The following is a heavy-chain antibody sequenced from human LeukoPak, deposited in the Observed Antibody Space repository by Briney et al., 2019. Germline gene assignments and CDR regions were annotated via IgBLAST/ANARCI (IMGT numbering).Heavy chain of an antibody. Sequence: GGSLRLSCAASGFTFSSYSMNWVRQAPGKGLEWVSSISSSSSYIYYADSVKGRFTISRDNAKNSLYLQMNSLRADDTAVYYCAKSGRTSCSTSCYYFDSWGQGTLVTVSP. CDR3: AKSGRTSCSTSCYYFDS. J-gene: IGHJ4*02. V-gene: IGHV3-21*04. CDR1: GFTFSSYS. D-gene: IGHD2-2*01. CDR2: ISSSSSYI.